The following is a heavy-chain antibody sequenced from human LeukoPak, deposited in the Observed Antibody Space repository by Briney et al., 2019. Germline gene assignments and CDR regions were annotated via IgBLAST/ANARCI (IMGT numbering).Heavy chain of an antibody. J-gene: IGHJ6*02. V-gene: IGHV1-2*02. D-gene: IGHD1-26*01. CDR1: GYTFTGYY. CDR3: ARVGATYYYYGMDV. CDR2: INPNSGGT. Sequence: ASVKVSCKASGYTFTGYYMHWVRQAPGQGLEWVGWINPNSGGTNYAQKFQGRVTMTRDTSISTAYMELSRLRSDDTAVYYRARVGATYYYYGMDVWGQGTTVTVSS.